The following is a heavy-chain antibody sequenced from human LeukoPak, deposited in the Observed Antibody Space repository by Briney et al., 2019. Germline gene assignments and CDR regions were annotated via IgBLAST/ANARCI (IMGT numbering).Heavy chain of an antibody. CDR1: GSIVNYY. CDR2: MYHNGST. V-gene: IGHV4-59*01. Sequence: PPETLSLTCTVSGSIVNYYLSWIRQTPGQGPEWLGYMYHNGSTKYNSSLKRRVTMSVDTSSNQFSLNLKSVTAADTAVYYCATGPQYDYWGPGMLVTVSS. J-gene: IGHJ4*02. CDR3: ATGPQYDY.